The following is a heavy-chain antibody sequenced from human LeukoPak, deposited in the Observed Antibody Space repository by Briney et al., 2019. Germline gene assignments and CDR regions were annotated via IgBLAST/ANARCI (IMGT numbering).Heavy chain of an antibody. J-gene: IGHJ5*02. CDR3: ARHVFP. CDR1: GFTFTDSY. Sequence: GGSLRLSCAASGFTFTDSYMTWVRQAPGKGLEWLSYISGSGGDTNYADSVRGRFTISRDNAKNSLYLQMNSLRAEDTAVYYCARHVFPWGQGTLVTVSS. V-gene: IGHV3-11*06. D-gene: IGHD3-10*01. CDR2: ISGSGGDT.